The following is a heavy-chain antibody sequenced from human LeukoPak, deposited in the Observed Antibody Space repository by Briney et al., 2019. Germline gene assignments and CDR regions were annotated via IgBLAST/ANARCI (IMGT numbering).Heavy chain of an antibody. V-gene: IGHV4-61*01. D-gene: IGHD6-19*01. CDR3: ARVSERGSVADYYYMDV. Sequence: PSETLSLTCTVSGGSISSGSYHWSWIRQPPGKGLEWIGYINYSGSTKYNPSLRSRVTISLDTSKNQFSLKLSSVTAADTAAYYCARVSERGSVADYYYMDVWGKGTTVTVSS. CDR1: GGSISSGSYH. J-gene: IGHJ6*03. CDR2: INYSGST.